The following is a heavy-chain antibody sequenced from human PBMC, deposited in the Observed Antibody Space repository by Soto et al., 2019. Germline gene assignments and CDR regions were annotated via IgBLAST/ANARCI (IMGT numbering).Heavy chain of an antibody. V-gene: IGHV1-18*01. D-gene: IGHD5-12*01. J-gene: IGHJ6*02. CDR1: GYTFTIYG. CDR3: AIALGYSGYAGMDV. CDR2: ISPDNGNT. Sequence: QVQLVQSGGEVKKPGASVKVSCKASGYTFTIYGINWVRQAPGQGLEWMGWISPDNGNTNYAQKLQGRVTMTTDTSTSTAYLELRSLRSYDTAVYYCAIALGYSGYAGMDVWGQGTTVTVSS.